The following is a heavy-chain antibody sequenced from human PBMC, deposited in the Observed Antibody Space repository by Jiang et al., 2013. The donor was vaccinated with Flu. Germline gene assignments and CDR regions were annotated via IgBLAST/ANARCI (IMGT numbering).Heavy chain of an antibody. V-gene: IGHV3-21*01. J-gene: IGHJ5*02. Sequence: GGSLRLSCAASGFTFSSYSMNWVRQAPGKGLEWVSSISSSSSYIYYADSVKGRFTISRDNAKNSLYLQMNSLRAEDTAVYYCASHPRGITGTTNWFDPWGQGTLVTVSS. D-gene: IGHD1-14*01. CDR2: ISSSSSYI. CDR3: ASHPRGITGTTNWFDP. CDR1: GFTFSSYS.